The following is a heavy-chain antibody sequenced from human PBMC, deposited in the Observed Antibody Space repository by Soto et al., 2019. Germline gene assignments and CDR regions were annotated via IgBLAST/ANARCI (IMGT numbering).Heavy chain of an antibody. D-gene: IGHD2-21*01. Sequence: EVQLVESGGGLVKPGGSVRLSCVASGLMYSSYSMSWVRQAPGKGLEWVAFISLSGSKINYAASVEGRFTISRDNAKNALYLQMNTVRVEDTAIYYCASVISCGGGTCSSVHQYYGMDVWGPGTTVTVSS. CDR1: GLMYSSYS. V-gene: IGHV3-21*01. CDR2: ISLSGSKI. J-gene: IGHJ6*02. CDR3: ASVISCGGGTCSSVHQYYGMDV.